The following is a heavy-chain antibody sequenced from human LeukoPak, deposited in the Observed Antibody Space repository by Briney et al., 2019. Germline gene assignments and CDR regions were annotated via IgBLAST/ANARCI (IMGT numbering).Heavy chain of an antibody. CDR3: ARDQKGYYYYYMDV. V-gene: IGHV1-69*05. Sequence: VASVKVSCKASGGTFSSYAISWVRQAPGQGLEWMGGIIPIFGTANYAQKFQGRVAITTDESTSTAYMELSSLRSEDTAVYYCARDQKGYYYYYMDVWGKGTTVTVSS. J-gene: IGHJ6*03. CDR2: IIPIFGTA. CDR1: GGTFSSYA.